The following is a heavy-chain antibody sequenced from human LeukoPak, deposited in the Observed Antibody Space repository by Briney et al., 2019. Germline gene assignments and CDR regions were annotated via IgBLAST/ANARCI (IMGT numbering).Heavy chain of an antibody. D-gene: IGHD6-13*01. Sequence: SETLSLTCTVSGGSISSYYWSWIRQPAGKGLEWIGRIYTSGSTNYNPSLKSRVTMSEDTSKNQFSLKLSSVTAADTAVYYCARVIAAAGPPDYWGQGTLVTVSS. V-gene: IGHV4-4*07. CDR2: IYTSGST. CDR1: GGSISSYY. CDR3: ARVIAAAGPPDY. J-gene: IGHJ4*02.